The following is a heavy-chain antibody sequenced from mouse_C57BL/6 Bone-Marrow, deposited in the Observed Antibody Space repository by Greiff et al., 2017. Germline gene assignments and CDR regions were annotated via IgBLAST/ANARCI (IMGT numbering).Heavy chain of an antibody. J-gene: IGHJ3*01. CDR2: INPSSGYT. D-gene: IGHD3-1*01. Sequence: VHLVESGAELAKPGASVKLSCKASGYTFTSYWMHWVKQRPGQGLEWIGYINPSSGYTKYNQKFKDKATLTADKSSSTSYIQLSSLTYEDSAGYYCARSGSKGAWVAYWGQGTLVTVSA. CDR3: ARSGSKGAWVAY. V-gene: IGHV1-7*01. CDR1: GYTFTSYW.